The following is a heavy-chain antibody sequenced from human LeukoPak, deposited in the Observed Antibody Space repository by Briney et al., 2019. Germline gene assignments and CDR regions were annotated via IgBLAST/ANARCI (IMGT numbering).Heavy chain of an antibody. J-gene: IGHJ5*02. CDR3: ARGNYDFWSGTTNWFDP. Sequence: SETLSLTCAVSGYSISSGYYWGWIRQPPGKGLEGIGYIYYSGSTYYNPSLKSRVTISVDTSKNQFSLKLSSVTAADTAVYYCARGNYDFWSGTTNWFDPWGQGTLVTVSS. CDR1: GYSISSGYY. CDR2: IYYSGST. V-gene: IGHV4-30-4*08. D-gene: IGHD3-3*01.